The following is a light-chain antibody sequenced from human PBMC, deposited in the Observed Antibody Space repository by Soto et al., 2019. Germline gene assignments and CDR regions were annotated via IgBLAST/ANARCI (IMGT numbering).Light chain of an antibody. J-gene: IGLJ1*01. CDR3: SSYAGSSTLQV. CDR1: SNDVGDYNY. CDR2: EVS. Sequence: QSSLTQPPSASASPGQSVTISCTAPSNDVGDYNYVSWYQQHPGKAPKLMIYEVSKRPSGVPGRFSGSKSGNTASLTVSGLQAEDEADYYGSSYAGSSTLQVFGNGTKGTGL. V-gene: IGLV2-8*01.